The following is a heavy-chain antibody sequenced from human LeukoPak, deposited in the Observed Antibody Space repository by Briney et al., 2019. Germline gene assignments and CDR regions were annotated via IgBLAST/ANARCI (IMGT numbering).Heavy chain of an antibody. V-gene: IGHV1-18*01. CDR1: GYTFTSYG. J-gene: IGHJ4*02. D-gene: IGHD5-18*01. CDR3: AREKLGRPGIQGAIDY. Sequence: ASVKVSCKASGYTFTSYGISWVRQAPGQGLEWMGWISAYNGNTNYAQKLQGRVTMTTDTSTSTAYMELRSLRSDDTAVYYCAREKLGRPGIQGAIDYWGQGTLVTVSS. CDR2: ISAYNGNT.